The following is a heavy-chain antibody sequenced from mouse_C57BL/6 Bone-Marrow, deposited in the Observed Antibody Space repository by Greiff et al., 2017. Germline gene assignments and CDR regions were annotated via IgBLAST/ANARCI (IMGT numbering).Heavy chain of an antibody. J-gene: IGHJ3*01. Sequence: QVQLKQSGAELARPGASVTLSCKASGYTFTSYGISWVKQRPGQGLEWIGEIYPRSGNTYYNEKFKGKATLTADKSSSTAYMELRSLTSEDSAVYFCATYDYSFAYWGQGTLVTVSA. CDR1: GYTFTSYG. CDR2: IYPRSGNT. V-gene: IGHV1-81*01. CDR3: ATYDYSFAY. D-gene: IGHD2-4*01.